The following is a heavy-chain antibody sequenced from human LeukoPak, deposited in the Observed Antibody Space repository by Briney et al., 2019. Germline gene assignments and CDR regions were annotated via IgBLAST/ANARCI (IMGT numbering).Heavy chain of an antibody. CDR2: ISSSSSYI. Sequence: PGGSLRLSCAASGLTFSSYSMNWVRQAPGKGLEWVSSISSSSSYIYYADSVKGRFTISRDNAKNSLYLQMNSLRAEDTAVYYCAREKMDIVATIRRSSDFYYYYYMDVWGKGTTVTVSS. J-gene: IGHJ6*03. CDR3: AREKMDIVATIRRSSDFYYYYYMDV. D-gene: IGHD5-12*01. CDR1: GLTFSSYS. V-gene: IGHV3-21*01.